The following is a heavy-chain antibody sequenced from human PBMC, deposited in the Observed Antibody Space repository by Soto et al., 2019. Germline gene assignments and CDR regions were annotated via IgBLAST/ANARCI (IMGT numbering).Heavy chain of an antibody. J-gene: IGHJ5*02. CDR3: AHLTIAAAGIDRNWFDP. D-gene: IGHD6-13*01. CDR2: IYWDDDQ. CDR1: GFSLSTSGVG. Sequence: QITLKESGPPLVKPTQTLTLTCTSSGFSLSTSGVGVGWIRHPPGKALEWLALIYWDDDQRYSPSLKSSVTITKDTSKRQVVLTVTNMDPVDTATHYCAHLTIAAAGIDRNWFDPWGPGTLVTVAS. V-gene: IGHV2-5*02.